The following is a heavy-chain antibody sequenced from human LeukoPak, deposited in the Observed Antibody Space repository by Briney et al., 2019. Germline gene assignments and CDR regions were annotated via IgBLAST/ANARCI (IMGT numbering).Heavy chain of an antibody. D-gene: IGHD1-14*01. J-gene: IGHJ5*02. CDR2: INPSGDGT. CDR3: AKETPNTGWFDP. V-gene: IGHV1-46*01. Sequence: ASVKASCKASGGTFSSYAISWVRQAPGQGLEWMGVINPSGDGTNYPQRFQGRVTLTRDTSTSTVYMELTSLRSEDTAMYYCAKETPNTGWFDPWGQGTLVTVSS. CDR1: GGTFSSYA.